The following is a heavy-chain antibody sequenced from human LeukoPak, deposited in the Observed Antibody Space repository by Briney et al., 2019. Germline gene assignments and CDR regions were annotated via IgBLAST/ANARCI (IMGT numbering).Heavy chain of an antibody. J-gene: IGHJ6*02. Sequence: ASVKVSRKASGYTFTSYYMHWVRQAPGQGLEWMGIINPSGGSTSYAQKFQGRVTMTRDTSTSTVYMELSSLRSEDTAVYYCAAYCSSTSCPPGSPVYYYYGMDVWGQGTTVTVSS. V-gene: IGHV1-46*01. D-gene: IGHD2-2*01. CDR1: GYTFTSYY. CDR3: AAYCSSTSCPPGSPVYYYYGMDV. CDR2: INPSGGST.